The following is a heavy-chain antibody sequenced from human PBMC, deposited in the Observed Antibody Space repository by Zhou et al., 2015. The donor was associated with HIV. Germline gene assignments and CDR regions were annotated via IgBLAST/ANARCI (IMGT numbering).Heavy chain of an antibody. CDR3: RHSSSSNNFDY. Sequence: QVQLVESGGGVVQPGRSLRLSCVASGFTFSNYGMHWVRQAPGKGLEWVAVIWYDGSNKYYEDSVKGRFTISRDNSKNTLFLQMNSLRVEDAAVYYCRHSSSSNNFDYWGQGTLVTVSS. D-gene: IGHD6-6*01. V-gene: IGHV3-33*01. CDR2: IWYDGSNK. CDR1: GFTFSNYG. J-gene: IGHJ4*02.